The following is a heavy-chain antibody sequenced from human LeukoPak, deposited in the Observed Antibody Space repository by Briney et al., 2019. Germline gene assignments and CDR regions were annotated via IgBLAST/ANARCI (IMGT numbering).Heavy chain of an antibody. Sequence: PGGSLRLSCAASGFTFSSYWMAWVRQAPGKGLEWISNIRGTGVGSGSGVYYADSVRGRFTISRDDAKNSLFLQMNSLRVDDTAFYYCARDDKWGFDYWGQGALVTVSS. V-gene: IGHV3-48*04. D-gene: IGHD7-27*01. CDR3: ARDDKWGFDY. J-gene: IGHJ4*02. CDR1: GFTFSSYW. CDR2: IRGTGVGSGSGV.